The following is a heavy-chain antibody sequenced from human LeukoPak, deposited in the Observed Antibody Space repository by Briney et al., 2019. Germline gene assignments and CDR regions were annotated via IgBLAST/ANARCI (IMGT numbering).Heavy chain of an antibody. CDR2: ISAYNGNT. V-gene: IGHV1-18*01. CDR3: ARGQRYGDRLHYFDY. Sequence: GASVKVSCKASGYTFTSYGVSWVRQAPGQGLEWMGWISAYNGNTNYAQKLQGRVTMTTDTSTSTAYMELRSLRSDDTAVYYCARGQRYGDRLHYFDYWGQGTLVTVSS. J-gene: IGHJ4*02. CDR1: GYTFTSYG. D-gene: IGHD4-17*01.